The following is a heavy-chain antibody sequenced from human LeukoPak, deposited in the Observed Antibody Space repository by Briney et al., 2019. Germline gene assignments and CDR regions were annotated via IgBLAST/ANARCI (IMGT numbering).Heavy chain of an antibody. CDR1: VGSCAVYY. CDR3: ARGRVRSKAGDH. Sequence: SETLSLTCAVYVGSCAVYYCSWIRQPPGKGLEWIGEIHPSGIFYYNSSLMSRVTISIDTSKSQFSLRLTSVTAADTSFYYFARGRVRSKAGDHWGQGSLVTVSS. CDR2: IHPSGIF. V-gene: IGHV4-34*01. J-gene: IGHJ4*02.